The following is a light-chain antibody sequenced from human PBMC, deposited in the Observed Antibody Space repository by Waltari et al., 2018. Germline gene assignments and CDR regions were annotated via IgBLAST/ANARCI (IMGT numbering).Light chain of an antibody. CDR3: GTWDVSPGAGA. V-gene: IGLV1-51*02. Sequence: QSVLPQPPSLSAAPGQRVPIPCSGRSSYIVSRSVSWSPQVPGTAPKLLIYENDKRPSGISDRFSGSKSGTSATLAITGLQTGDEADYYCGTWDVSPGAGAFGGGTKLTVL. J-gene: IGLJ3*02. CDR1: SSYIVSRS. CDR2: END.